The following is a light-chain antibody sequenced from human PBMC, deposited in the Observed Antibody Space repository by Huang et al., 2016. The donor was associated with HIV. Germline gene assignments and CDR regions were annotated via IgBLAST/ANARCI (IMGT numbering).Light chain of an antibody. V-gene: IGKV3-15*01. CDR1: ERVAAN. Sequence: EIVMTQSPAPLSVSPGERATLSCRASERVAANLAWYQQIPGQTPRLLIHGASTRATDIPARFSGSGSGTEFTLTISSLQSEDFAVYYCQQYNKWPRTFGQGTKVEI. CDR3: QQYNKWPRT. J-gene: IGKJ1*01. CDR2: GAS.